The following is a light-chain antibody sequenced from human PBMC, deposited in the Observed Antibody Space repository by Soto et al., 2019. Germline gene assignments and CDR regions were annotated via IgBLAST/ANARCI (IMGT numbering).Light chain of an antibody. CDR3: QQRSNCPT. CDR2: GAS. CDR1: QSVGSG. Sequence: VMKQLPATLPVTQGERATLSFRASQSVGSGLAWYQQKPGQAPRLLIYGASNRATGIPDRFSGSGSGTDFTLTIGSLEPEDFAVYYCQQRSNCPTFGQGTKVDI. V-gene: IGKV3-11*01. J-gene: IGKJ1*01.